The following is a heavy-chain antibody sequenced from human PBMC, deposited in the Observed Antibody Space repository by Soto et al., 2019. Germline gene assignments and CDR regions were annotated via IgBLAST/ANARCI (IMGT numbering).Heavy chain of an antibody. V-gene: IGHV4-4*02. CDR2: IYHSGTF. J-gene: IGHJ6*02. CDR1: GGSVESSSC. D-gene: IGHD2-15*01. CDR3: VRSVPAATWAYNGMDV. Sequence: SETLSLTCAVSGGSVESSSCWSWVRQAPGKGLEWIGEIYHSGTFNYNPSLASRVSVSVEKSTNQFSLNLNSVTAADTAVYYCVRSVPAATWAYNGMDVWGQGTTVTVSS.